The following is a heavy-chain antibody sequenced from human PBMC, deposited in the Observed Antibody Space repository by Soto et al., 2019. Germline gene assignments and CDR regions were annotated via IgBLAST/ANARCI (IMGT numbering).Heavy chain of an antibody. CDR3: ARLSFYDFWSDPYGMDV. J-gene: IGHJ6*02. V-gene: IGHV1-2*02. D-gene: IGHD3-3*01. Sequence: ASVKVSCKASGYTFTGYYMHWVRQAPGRGLEWMGWINPNSGGTNYAQKFQGRVTMTRDTSISTAYMELSRLRSDDTAVYYCARLSFYDFWSDPYGMDVWGQGTTVTVSS. CDR1: GYTFTGYY. CDR2: INPNSGGT.